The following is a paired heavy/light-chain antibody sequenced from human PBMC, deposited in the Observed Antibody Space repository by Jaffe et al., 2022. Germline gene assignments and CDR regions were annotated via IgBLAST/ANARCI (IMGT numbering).Light chain of an antibody. CDR3: MQGIPPYT. V-gene: IGKV2-30*01. CDR2: KVS. Sequence: DVVMTQSPLSLPVTLGQPASISCRSSEGLVATDGNTYLNWFHQRPGQSPRRLIYKVSERDSGVPDRFSGSGSGTDFTLKISRVEAEDVGVYYCMQGIPPYTFGQGTKLEIK. CDR1: EGLVATDGNTY. J-gene: IGKJ2*01.
Heavy chain of an antibody. CDR1: GFTFSSHG. V-gene: IGHV3-30*02. Sequence: QVQVVESGGGVVQPGGSLRLSCAASGFTFSSHGMHWVRQAPGKGLEWVSFIRFDGTYHLYADSVKGRFTISRDNSKNTLYLHMNSLRREDTAVYYCAKDGYYDSTDYDAFDFWGQGTLVTVSS. CDR2: IRFDGTYH. D-gene: IGHD3-22*01. CDR3: AKDGYYDSTDYDAFDF. J-gene: IGHJ3*01.